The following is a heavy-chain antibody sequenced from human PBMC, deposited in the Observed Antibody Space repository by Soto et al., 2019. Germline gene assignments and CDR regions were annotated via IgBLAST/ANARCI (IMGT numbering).Heavy chain of an antibody. Sequence: QVQLMQSGAEVKKPGSSVKVSCKASGGTFSSYAISWVRQAPGQGLEWMGGIIPIFGTANYAQKFQGRVTITADESTSTAYMELSSLRSEDTAVYYCARDHTYYYGSGSYGHFDYWGQGTLVTVSS. CDR2: IIPIFGTA. CDR1: GGTFSSYA. V-gene: IGHV1-69*01. CDR3: ARDHTYYYGSGSYGHFDY. J-gene: IGHJ4*02. D-gene: IGHD3-10*01.